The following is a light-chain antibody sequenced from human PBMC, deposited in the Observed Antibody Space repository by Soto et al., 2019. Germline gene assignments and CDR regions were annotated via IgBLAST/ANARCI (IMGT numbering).Light chain of an antibody. Sequence: EIVLTQSPATLSVSPGERATLSCWASQSVSSKLAWYQHKPGQAPRLLMYSASIRATGIPARFSGSGSGTEFTLTISRLESEDSAVYYCQQYNSWPPPYTFGQGTKLEIK. CDR1: QSVSSK. CDR3: QQYNSWPPPYT. J-gene: IGKJ2*01. V-gene: IGKV3D-15*01. CDR2: SAS.